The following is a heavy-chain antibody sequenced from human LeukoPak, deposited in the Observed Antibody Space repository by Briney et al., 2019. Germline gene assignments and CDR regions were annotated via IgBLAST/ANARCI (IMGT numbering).Heavy chain of an antibody. J-gene: IGHJ4*02. V-gene: IGHV4-39*01. CDR2: IYHSGYT. D-gene: IGHD3-10*01. CDR3: ARSSMFRGVTVDY. Sequence: PSETLSLTCTVSGGSINSSSYYWDWIRQPPGKALEWIGSIYHSGYTYYNPSLKSRVTISVDTSKNQFSLKLRSVTAADTAVYYCARSSMFRGVTVDYWGQGTLVTVSS. CDR1: GGSINSSSYY.